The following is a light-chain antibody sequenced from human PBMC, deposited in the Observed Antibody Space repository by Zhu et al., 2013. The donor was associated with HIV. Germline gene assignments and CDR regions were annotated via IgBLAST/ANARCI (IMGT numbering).Light chain of an antibody. V-gene: IGKV4-1*01. CDR3: QQYYSTPLT. CDR1: QSVLYSSNNKNY. J-gene: IGKJ4*01. CDR2: WAS. Sequence: DIVMTQSPDSLAVSLGERATINCKSSQSVLYSSNNKNYLAWYQQKPGQPPKLLIYWASTRESGVPDRSSGSGSGTDFTLTISSLQAEDVAVYYCQQYYSTPLTFGGGTRVRSN.